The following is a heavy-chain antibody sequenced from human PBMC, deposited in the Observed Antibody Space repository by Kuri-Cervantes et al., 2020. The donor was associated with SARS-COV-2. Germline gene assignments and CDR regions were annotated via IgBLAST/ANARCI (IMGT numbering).Heavy chain of an antibody. V-gene: IGHV3-23*01. CDR1: GFTFSSYA. CDR3: AKDRFSQPTPAPNWFDP. Sequence: GGSLRLSYAASGFTFSSYAMSWVRQAPGKGLEWVSAISGSGGSTYYADSVKGRFTISRDNSKNTLYLQMNSLRAEDTAVYYCAKDRFSQPTPAPNWFDPWGQGTLVTVSS. J-gene: IGHJ5*02. D-gene: IGHD1-1*01. CDR2: ISGSGGST.